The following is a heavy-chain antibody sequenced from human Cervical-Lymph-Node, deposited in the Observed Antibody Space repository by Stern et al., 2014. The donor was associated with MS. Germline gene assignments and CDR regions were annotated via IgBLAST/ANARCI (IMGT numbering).Heavy chain of an antibody. D-gene: IGHD1-26*01. V-gene: IGHV1-46*03. CDR3: ARDREARDYLDY. CDR1: GYTFTNYY. Sequence: QVQLVESGAEVKKPGASVKVSCKASGYTFTNYYMHWVRQAPGQGLEWMGIINPSGGATSYAQRYQGRVSMTRDTSTNTVYMELSGLRSEDTAVYYCARDREARDYLDYWGQGTLVTVSS. J-gene: IGHJ4*02. CDR2: INPSGGAT.